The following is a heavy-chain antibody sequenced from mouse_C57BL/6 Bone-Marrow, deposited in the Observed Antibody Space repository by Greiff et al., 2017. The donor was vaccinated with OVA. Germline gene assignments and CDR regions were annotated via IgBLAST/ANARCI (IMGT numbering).Heavy chain of an antibody. V-gene: IGHV2-9-1*01. D-gene: IGHD1-1*01. CDR2: IWTGGGT. CDR1: GFSLTSYA. Sequence: VQLVESGPGLVAPSQSLSITCTVSGFSLTSYAISWVRQPPGKGLEWLGVIWTGGGTNYNSALKSRLSISKDNSKSQVFLKMNSLQTDDTARYYCARMTYYYGSSYWYFDVWGTGTTVTVSS. J-gene: IGHJ1*03. CDR3: ARMTYYYGSSYWYFDV.